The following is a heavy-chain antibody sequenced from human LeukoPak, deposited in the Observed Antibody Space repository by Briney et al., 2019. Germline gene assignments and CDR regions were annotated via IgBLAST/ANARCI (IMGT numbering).Heavy chain of an antibody. CDR2: INPNSGGT. Sequence: ASVKVSCKASGYTFTGYYMHWVRQAPGQGLEWMGWINPNSGGTYYAQRFQGRVTMTRDTSISTAYMELSRLRSDDTAVYYCARRYYDILTGFDGYYFDFWSQGTLVTVSS. CDR1: GYTFTGYY. J-gene: IGHJ4*02. CDR3: ARRYYDILTGFDGYYFDF. D-gene: IGHD3-9*01. V-gene: IGHV1-2*02.